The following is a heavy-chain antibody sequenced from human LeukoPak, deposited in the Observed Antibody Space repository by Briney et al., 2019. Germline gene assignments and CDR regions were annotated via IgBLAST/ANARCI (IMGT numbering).Heavy chain of an antibody. Sequence: SETLSLTCTVSGGSISSYYWSWIRQPPGKGLEWIGEINHSGSTNYNPSLKSRVTISVDTSKNQFSLKLSSVTAADTAVYYRARGPELLWFGELPFWFDPWGQGTLVTVSS. CDR1: GGSISSYY. CDR3: ARGPELLWFGELPFWFDP. D-gene: IGHD3-10*01. V-gene: IGHV4-34*01. CDR2: INHSGST. J-gene: IGHJ5*02.